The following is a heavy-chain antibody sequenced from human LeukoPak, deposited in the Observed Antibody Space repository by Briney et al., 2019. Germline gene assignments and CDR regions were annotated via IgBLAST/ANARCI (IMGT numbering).Heavy chain of an antibody. Sequence: SETLSLTCAVYGGSFSGYYWNWIRQPPGKGLEWIGEINHSGTTKYNPSLKSRVTISVDTSKNQFSLKLSSVTAADTAVYYCARVLIVSWELLGIDYWVQGTLVTVSS. CDR3: ARVLIVSWELLGIDY. CDR1: GGSFSGYY. V-gene: IGHV4-34*01. J-gene: IGHJ4*02. CDR2: INHSGTT. D-gene: IGHD1-26*01.